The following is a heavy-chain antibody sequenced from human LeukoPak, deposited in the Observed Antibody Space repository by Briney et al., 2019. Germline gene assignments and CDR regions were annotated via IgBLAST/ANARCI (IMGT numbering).Heavy chain of an antibody. V-gene: IGHV3-21*01. CDR1: GFTFSKYS. CDR2: LAPNSYYI. CDR3: ARADWDTAMIDY. J-gene: IGHJ4*02. D-gene: IGHD5-18*01. Sequence: PGGSLRLSCSASGFTFSKYSMNWVRQAPGKGPEWVSSLAPNSYYIYYADSVKGRFTISRDNAKNSLYLQMNSLRAEDTAVYFCARADWDTAMIDYWGQGTLVTVSS.